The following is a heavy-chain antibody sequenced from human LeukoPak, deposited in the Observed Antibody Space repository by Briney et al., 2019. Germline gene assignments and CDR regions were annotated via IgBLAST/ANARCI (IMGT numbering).Heavy chain of an antibody. Sequence: PGGSLRLSCAASGFTFSSYSMNWVRQAPGKGLEWVSSISSSSSYIYYADSVKGRFTISRDNAKNSLYLQMNSLRAEDTAVYYCARDNHYYDSRAPDAFDIWGQGTMVTVSS. CDR3: ARDNHYYDSRAPDAFDI. J-gene: IGHJ3*02. D-gene: IGHD3-22*01. CDR1: GFTFSSYS. V-gene: IGHV3-21*01. CDR2: ISSSSSYI.